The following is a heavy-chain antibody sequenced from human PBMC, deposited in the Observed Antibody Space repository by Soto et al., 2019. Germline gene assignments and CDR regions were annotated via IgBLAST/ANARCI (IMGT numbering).Heavy chain of an antibody. J-gene: IGHJ4*02. Sequence: PGGSLRLSCASSGFTFSNYSMNLVRQAPGKGLEWVSSISSSSSYRYYADSVKGRFTISRDNAKKSLYLQMNSLRAEDTAVYYCARDRNYFDSSGYHGYWGQGTLVTVPS. V-gene: IGHV3-21*01. CDR2: ISSSSSYR. D-gene: IGHD3-22*01. CDR1: GFTFSNYS. CDR3: ARDRNYFDSSGYHGY.